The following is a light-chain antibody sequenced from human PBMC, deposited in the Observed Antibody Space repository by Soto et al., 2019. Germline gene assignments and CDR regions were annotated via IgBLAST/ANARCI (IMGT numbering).Light chain of an antibody. CDR3: MQALQTPR. J-gene: IGKJ1*01. CDR1: QSLLHSNGYNY. CDR2: LGS. V-gene: IGKV2-28*01. Sequence: DIVMTQSPLSLPVTPREPASISFRSIQSLLHSNGYNYLDWYLQKPGQSPQLLIYLGSNRASGVPDRFSGSGSGTDFTLKISRVEAEDVGVYYCMQALQTPRFGQGTKVDI.